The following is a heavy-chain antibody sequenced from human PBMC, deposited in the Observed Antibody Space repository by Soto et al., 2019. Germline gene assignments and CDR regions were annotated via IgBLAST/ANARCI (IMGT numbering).Heavy chain of an antibody. CDR2: INHSGST. J-gene: IGHJ6*02. Sequence: SRIRKTPGKGLEWIGEINHSGSTNYNPSRKSRVTISVDTSKNQFSLKLSSVTAADTAVYYCARVALRYFDWLPRTIYCIAGMAVWGHGTSVTGSS. D-gene: IGHD3-9*01. V-gene: IGHV4-34*01. CDR3: ARVALRYFDWLPRTIYCIAGMAV.